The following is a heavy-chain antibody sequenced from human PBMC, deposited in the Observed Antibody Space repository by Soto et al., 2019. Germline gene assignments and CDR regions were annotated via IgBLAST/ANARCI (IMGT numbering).Heavy chain of an antibody. V-gene: IGHV3-48*02. Sequence: EVQLVESGGGLVQPGGSLRLSCAASGFTFSSYSMNWVRQAPGKGLEWVSYISSSSSTIYYADSVKGRFTISRDNAKNSLYLQMNSLRDEATAVYYCATDGTVTTPGVLDYWGQGTLVTVSS. D-gene: IGHD4-4*01. CDR1: GFTFSSYS. CDR2: ISSSSSTI. J-gene: IGHJ4*02. CDR3: ATDGTVTTPGVLDY.